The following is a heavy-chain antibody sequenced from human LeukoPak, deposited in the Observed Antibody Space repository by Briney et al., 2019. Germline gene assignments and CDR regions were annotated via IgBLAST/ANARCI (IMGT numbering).Heavy chain of an antibody. CDR2: INHSGST. J-gene: IGHJ5*02. CDR1: GGSFSGYY. Sequence: NPSETLSLTCAVYGGSFSGYYWSWIRQPPGKGLEWIGEINHSGSTNYNPSLKSRLTISVDTSKNQFSLKLSSVSAADTAVYYCARGFVLRFLEWFTKSNGFDPWGQGTLVTVSS. D-gene: IGHD3-3*01. V-gene: IGHV4-34*01. CDR3: ARGFVLRFLEWFTKSNGFDP.